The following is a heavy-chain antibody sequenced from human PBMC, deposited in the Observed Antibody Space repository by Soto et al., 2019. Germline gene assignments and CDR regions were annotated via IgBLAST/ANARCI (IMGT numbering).Heavy chain of an antibody. CDR1: GGTFSSYA. Sequence: QVQLVQSGAEVKKPGSSVKVSCKASGGTFSSYAISWVRQAPGQGLEWMGGIIPIFGTANYAQKFQGRVTIPADESTSTAYMELSSLRSEETAVYYCARSHSYSSGATLFDYWGQGTLVTVSS. J-gene: IGHJ4*02. CDR3: ARSHSYSSGATLFDY. V-gene: IGHV1-69*01. CDR2: IIPIFGTA. D-gene: IGHD3-22*01.